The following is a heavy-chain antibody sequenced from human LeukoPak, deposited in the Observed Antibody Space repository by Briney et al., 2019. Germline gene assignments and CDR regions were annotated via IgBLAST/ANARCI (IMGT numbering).Heavy chain of an antibody. CDR2: ISSSGSTI. CDR1: GFTFSDDY. D-gene: IGHD3-9*01. Sequence: GGSLRLSCAASGFTFSDDYMSWIRQAPGKGLEWVSYISSSGSTIYYADSVKGRFTISRDNAKNSLYLQMNSLRAEDTAVYYCARATGHYDILTGYYNVGYFDYWGQGTLVTVSS. V-gene: IGHV3-11*01. CDR3: ARATGHYDILTGYYNVGYFDY. J-gene: IGHJ4*02.